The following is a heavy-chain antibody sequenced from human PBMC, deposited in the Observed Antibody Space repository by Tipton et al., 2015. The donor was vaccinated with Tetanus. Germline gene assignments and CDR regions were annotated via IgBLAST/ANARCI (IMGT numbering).Heavy chain of an antibody. CDR1: GGSVSSGSYY. CDR2: IYYSGST. D-gene: IGHD6-19*01. CDR3: ARAEYSSGWFSTDRDYYYGMDV. Sequence: TLSLTCTVSGGSVSSGSYYWRWIRQPPGKGLEWIGYIYYSGSTNYNPSLKSRVTISVDTSKNQFSLKLSSVTAADTAVYYCARAEYSSGWFSTDRDYYYGMDVWGQGTTVTVSS. V-gene: IGHV4-61*01. J-gene: IGHJ6*02.